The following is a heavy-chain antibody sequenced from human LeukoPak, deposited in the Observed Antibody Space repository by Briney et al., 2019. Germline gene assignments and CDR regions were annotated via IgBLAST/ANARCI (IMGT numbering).Heavy chain of an antibody. D-gene: IGHD5-12*01. J-gene: IGHJ4*02. CDR1: GFTFDDYA. CDR3: AKDKGVGYGSNYFDY. V-gene: IGHV3-9*01. CDR2: ISWDSGSI. Sequence: GGSLRLSCAASGFTFDDYAMHWVRQAPGKGLEWVSGISWDSGSIGYADSVKGRFTISRDNAKNSLYLQMNSLRAEDTALYYCAKDKGVGYGSNYFDYWGQGTLVTVSS.